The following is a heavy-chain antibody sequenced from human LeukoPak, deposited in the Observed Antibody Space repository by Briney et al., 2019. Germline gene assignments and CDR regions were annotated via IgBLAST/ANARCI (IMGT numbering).Heavy chain of an antibody. Sequence: GGSLRLSCAASGFTFSSYAMHWVRQAPGKGLEWVAVISYDGSNKYYADSVKGRFTISRDNSKNTLYLQMNSLRAEDTAVYYCAKGLGGYSYAFPYYMDVWGKGTTVTVSS. CDR2: ISYDGSNK. CDR3: AKGLGGYSYAFPYYMDV. J-gene: IGHJ6*03. V-gene: IGHV3-30*04. CDR1: GFTFSSYA. D-gene: IGHD5-18*01.